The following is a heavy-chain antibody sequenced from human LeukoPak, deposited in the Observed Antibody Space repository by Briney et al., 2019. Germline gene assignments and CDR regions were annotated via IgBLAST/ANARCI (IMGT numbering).Heavy chain of an antibody. CDR1: GFTFSNAW. D-gene: IGHD3-9*01. Sequence: GGSLRLSCAASGFTFSNAWMSWVRQAPGKGLEWVGRIKSKTDGGTTDYAAPVKGRFTISRDDSKNTLYLQMNSLKTEDTAVHYCTTDSSGITIGYWGQGTLVTVSS. V-gene: IGHV3-15*01. J-gene: IGHJ4*02. CDR2: IKSKTDGGTT. CDR3: TTDSSGITIGY.